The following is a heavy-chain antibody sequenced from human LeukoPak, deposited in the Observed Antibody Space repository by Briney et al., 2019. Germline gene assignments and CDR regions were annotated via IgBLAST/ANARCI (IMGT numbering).Heavy chain of an antibody. CDR3: AKGGRWGNPFDY. CDR1: GFTFSSYA. J-gene: IGHJ4*02. V-gene: IGHV3-23*01. CDR2: ISGSGGST. D-gene: IGHD3-16*01. Sequence: GGSLRLSCAASGFTFSSYAMSWVRQAAGKGLEWVSAISGSGGSTYYADSVKGRFTVSRDNSKNTLYVQMNSLRAEDTAVYYCAKGGRWGNPFDYWGQGTLLTVSS.